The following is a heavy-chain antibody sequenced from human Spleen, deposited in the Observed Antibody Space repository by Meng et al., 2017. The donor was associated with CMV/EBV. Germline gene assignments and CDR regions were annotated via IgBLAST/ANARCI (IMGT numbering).Heavy chain of an antibody. Sequence: QVQLQESGPGLVKPSQTLSLTCTVSGGSISSGSYYWSWIRQPAGKGLEWIGRIYTSGSTNYNPSLKSRVTISVDTSKNQFSLKLSSVTAADTAVYYCAQGGGALGSDYWGQGTLVTVSS. D-gene: IGHD2-21*01. CDR1: GGSISSGSYY. CDR2: IYTSGST. CDR3: AQGGGALGSDY. J-gene: IGHJ4*02. V-gene: IGHV4-61*02.